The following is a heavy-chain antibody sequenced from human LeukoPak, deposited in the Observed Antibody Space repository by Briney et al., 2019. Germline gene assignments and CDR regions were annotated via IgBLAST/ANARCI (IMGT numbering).Heavy chain of an antibody. CDR3: ARGFHYYDSSGYYQSPDY. V-gene: IGHV4-39*02. D-gene: IGHD3-22*01. Sequence: PSETLSLTCTVSGGSISSSSYYWGWIRQPPGKGLEWNGSIYDSGSTYSTRSLKSRVTISVDTSKNHFSLKLSSVTAADTAVYYCARGFHYYDSSGYYQSPDYWGQGTLVTVSS. CDR2: IYDSGST. J-gene: IGHJ4*02. CDR1: GGSISSSSYY.